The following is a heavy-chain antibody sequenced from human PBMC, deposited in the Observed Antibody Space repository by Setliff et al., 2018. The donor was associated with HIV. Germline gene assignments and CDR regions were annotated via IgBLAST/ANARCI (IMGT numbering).Heavy chain of an antibody. Sequence: LRLSCAASGFTFSNAWMSWVRQAPGKGLEWVGRIKSKTDGGTTDYAAPVKGRFTISRDDSKNTLYLQMNSLKTEETAVYYCTSRYYYDSFLESGWGQGTLVTVSS. D-gene: IGHD3-22*01. CDR3: TSRYYYDSFLESG. J-gene: IGHJ4*02. CDR1: GFTFSNAW. V-gene: IGHV3-15*01. CDR2: IKSKTDGGTT.